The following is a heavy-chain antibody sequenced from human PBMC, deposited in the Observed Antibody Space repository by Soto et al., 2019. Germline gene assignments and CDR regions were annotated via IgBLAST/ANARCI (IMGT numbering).Heavy chain of an antibody. V-gene: IGHV1-2*04. J-gene: IGHJ4*02. CDR1: GYTFTGYY. CDR2: INPNSGGT. Sequence: QVQLVQSGAEVKKPGASVKVSCKASGYTFTGYYMHWVRQAPGQGLEWMGWINPNSGGTNYAQKFQGWVNMTRDTSISTAYTEVSRLRSDDPAVYYCARGDYGGFTLFDYWGQGTLVTVSS. CDR3: ARGDYGGFTLFDY. D-gene: IGHD4-17*01.